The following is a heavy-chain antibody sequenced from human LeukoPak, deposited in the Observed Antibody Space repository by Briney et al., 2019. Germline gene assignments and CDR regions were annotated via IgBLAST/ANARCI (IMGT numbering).Heavy chain of an antibody. CDR1: GFTFSSYE. CDR2: ISYDGSNK. Sequence: PGGSLRLSCAASGFTFSSYEMNWVRQAPGKGLEWVAVISYDGSNKYYADSVKGRFTISRDNSKNTLYLQMNSLRAEDTAVYYCAKIFVPAAIDNWFDPWGQGTLVTVSS. D-gene: IGHD2-2*02. CDR3: AKIFVPAAIDNWFDP. J-gene: IGHJ5*02. V-gene: IGHV3-30*18.